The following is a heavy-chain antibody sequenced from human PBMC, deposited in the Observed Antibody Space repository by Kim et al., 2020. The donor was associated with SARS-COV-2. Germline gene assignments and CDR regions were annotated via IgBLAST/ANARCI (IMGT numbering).Heavy chain of an antibody. J-gene: IGHJ4*02. CDR1: GGSFSGYY. CDR2: INHSGST. CDR3: ARGSRIRGYSGYVVSPTIDY. V-gene: IGHV4-34*01. D-gene: IGHD5-12*01. Sequence: SETLSLTCAVYGGSFSGYYWSWIRQPPGKGLEWIGEINHSGSTNYNPSLKSRVTISVDTSKNQFSLKLSSVTAADTAVYYCARGSRIRGYSGYVVSPTIDYWGQGTLVTVSS.